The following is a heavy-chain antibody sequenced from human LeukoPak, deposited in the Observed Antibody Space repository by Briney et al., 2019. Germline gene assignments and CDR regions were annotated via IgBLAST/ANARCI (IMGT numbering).Heavy chain of an antibody. D-gene: IGHD3-16*02. Sequence: SVKVSCKASGGTFSSYAISWVRQAPGQGLEWMGGIIPIFGTANYAQKFQGRVTITADESTSTAYMELSSLRSGDTAVYYCARDFSGDYVWGSYRYNWFDPWGQGTLVTVSS. V-gene: IGHV1-69*13. CDR1: GGTFSSYA. CDR2: IIPIFGTA. CDR3: ARDFSGDYVWGSYRYNWFDP. J-gene: IGHJ5*02.